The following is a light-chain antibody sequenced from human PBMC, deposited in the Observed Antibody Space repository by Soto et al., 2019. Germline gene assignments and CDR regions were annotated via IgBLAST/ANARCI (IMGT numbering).Light chain of an antibody. Sequence: QSALTQPRSVSGSPGQSVTISCTGTSSDVGNYNYVSWYRHHPGKAPKVLIYDVSKRPSGVPDRFSGSKSGNTASLTVSGLQAEDEADSYCSSYVGTYGLLFGGGTKLTVL. CDR3: SSYVGTYGLL. CDR2: DVS. V-gene: IGLV2-11*01. J-gene: IGLJ2*01. CDR1: SSDVGNYNY.